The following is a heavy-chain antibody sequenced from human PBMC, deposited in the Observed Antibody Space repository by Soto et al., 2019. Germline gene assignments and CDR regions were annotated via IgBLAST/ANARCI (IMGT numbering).Heavy chain of an antibody. Sequence: SVKVSCKASGGTFSSYAISWVRQAPGQGLEWMGGIIPIFGTANYAQKFQGRVTITADESTSTAYMELSSLRSEDTAVYYCADQGYCSGGSCYFGWGQGTLVTVSS. CDR3: ADQGYCSGGSCYFG. J-gene: IGHJ4*02. CDR1: GGTFSSYA. V-gene: IGHV1-69*13. CDR2: IIPIFGTA. D-gene: IGHD2-15*01.